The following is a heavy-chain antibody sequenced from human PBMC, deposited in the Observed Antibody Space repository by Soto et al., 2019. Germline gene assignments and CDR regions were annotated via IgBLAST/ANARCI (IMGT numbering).Heavy chain of an antibody. CDR2: INWNGAQI. D-gene: IGHD3-16*01. CDR3: ARDSTKYDDISLSY. Sequence: GGSLRLSCTASGYIFDDYAMYWVRQVPGKGLQWVAGINWNGAQIAYADFVKGRFTISRDNAKKFVYLQINSLTSEDTAVYYCARDSTKYDDISLSYWGQGTLVTVSS. V-gene: IGHV3-9*01. J-gene: IGHJ1*01. CDR1: GYIFDDYA.